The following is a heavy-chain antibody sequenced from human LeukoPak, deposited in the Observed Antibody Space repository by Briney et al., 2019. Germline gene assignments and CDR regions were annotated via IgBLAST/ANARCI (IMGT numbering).Heavy chain of an antibody. J-gene: IGHJ5*02. Sequence: SETLSLTCAVSGGSISSGGYYWSWIRQLPGKGLEWIGLIYYTGSTYYNPSLKSRVTISVDTSKSQFSLKLTSATAADTAVYYCASAVTHYYGSGNSGPGWFDPWGQGTLVTVSS. D-gene: IGHD3-10*01. CDR2: IYYTGST. V-gene: IGHV4-31*11. CDR1: GGSISSGGYY. CDR3: ASAVTHYYGSGNSGPGWFDP.